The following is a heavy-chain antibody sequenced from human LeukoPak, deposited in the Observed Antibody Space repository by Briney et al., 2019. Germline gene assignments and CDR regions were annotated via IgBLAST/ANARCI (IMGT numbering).Heavy chain of an antibody. V-gene: IGHV1-8*02. CDR3: ARDYGDFHFEY. CDR2: MNPNSGNT. D-gene: IGHD4-17*01. CDR1: GYTFSDYY. Sequence: GASVKVSCKASGYTFSDYYMHWVRQAPGQGLEWMGWMNPNSGNTGYAQKFQGRVTMTRNTSISTAYMELSSLRSEDTAVYYCARDYGDFHFEYWGQGTPVTVSS. J-gene: IGHJ4*02.